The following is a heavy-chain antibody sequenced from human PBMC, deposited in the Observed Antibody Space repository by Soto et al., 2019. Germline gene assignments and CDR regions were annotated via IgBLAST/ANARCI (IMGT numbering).Heavy chain of an antibody. D-gene: IGHD2-2*01. J-gene: IGHJ6*02. CDR2: TYYRSRWYS. CDR3: ARVDIVVVPAAISRYGMDV. CDR1: GDTVSSNSVA. Sequence: PSQTLSLTCVGSGDTVSSNSVAWNWVRQSPSRGLEWLGRTYYRSRWYSDYAVSVRSRIDINADTSKNQFSLQLNSVTPEDTAVYYCARVDIVVVPAAISRYGMDVWGQGTTVTVSS. V-gene: IGHV6-1*01.